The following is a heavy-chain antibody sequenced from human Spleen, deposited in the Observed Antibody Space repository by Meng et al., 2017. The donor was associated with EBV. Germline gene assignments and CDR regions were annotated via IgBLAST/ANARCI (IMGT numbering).Heavy chain of an antibody. V-gene: IGHV4-30-2*01. D-gene: IGHD3-10*02. CDR2: IYHDGSA. Sequence: QLQRQESGAGLGKPAETLSLTCDVSGGSITTDGYSWSWIRQPPGKGLEWIGYIYHDGSAYYNPSLRSRVTISEDRSKNQFSLKLSSVTAADTAVYYCARGGQYYYVNWFDPWGQGTLVTVSS. J-gene: IGHJ5*02. CDR1: GGSITTDGYS. CDR3: ARGGQYYYVNWFDP.